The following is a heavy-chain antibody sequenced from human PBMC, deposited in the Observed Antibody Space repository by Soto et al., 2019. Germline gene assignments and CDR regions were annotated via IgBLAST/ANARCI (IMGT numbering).Heavy chain of an antibody. CDR2: LYYTGTT. D-gene: IGHD2-8*02. CDR3: ARISYWVKDY. J-gene: IGHJ4*02. CDR1: GASLSSGSYY. Sequence: SETLSLTCTVSGASLSSGSYYWSRIRQPPGKGLEWIGYLYYTGTTKYNPSLESRVTISADTSKNQFSLNLTSVTAADTAVYYCARISYWVKDYWGQGALVTVSS. V-gene: IGHV4-61*01.